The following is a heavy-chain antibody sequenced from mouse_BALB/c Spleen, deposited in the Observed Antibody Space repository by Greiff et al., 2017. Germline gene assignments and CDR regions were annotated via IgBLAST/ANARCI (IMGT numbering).Heavy chain of an antibody. CDR1: GFTFSSYG. V-gene: IGHV5-6-3*01. J-gene: IGHJ4*01. CDR2: INSNGGST. D-gene: IGHD2-4*01. CDR3: ARDRRLRGYYYAMDY. Sequence: EVKVEESGGGLVQPGGSLKLSCAASGFTFSSYGMSWVRQTPDKRLELVATINSNGGSTYYPDSVKGRFTISRDNAKNTLYLQMSSLKSEDTAMYYCARDRRLRGYYYAMDYWGQGTSVTVSS.